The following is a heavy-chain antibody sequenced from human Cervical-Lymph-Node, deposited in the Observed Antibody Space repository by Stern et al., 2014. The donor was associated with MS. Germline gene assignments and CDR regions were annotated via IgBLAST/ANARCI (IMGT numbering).Heavy chain of an antibody. V-gene: IGHV4-61*02. CDR2: VSSTGTT. CDR3: ARLDYGDYSAFHFDF. J-gene: IGHJ4*02. CDR1: GASMNSGNYY. D-gene: IGHD4-17*01. Sequence: QVQLQESGPGLVKPSQTLSLTCTVSGASMNSGNYYWSWIRQPAGKGLEWIGRVSSTGTTNYNPSLKSRVSISVDPSRIHFSLDLSSVTAADTAVYYCARLDYGDYSAFHFDFWGQGTLVAVSS.